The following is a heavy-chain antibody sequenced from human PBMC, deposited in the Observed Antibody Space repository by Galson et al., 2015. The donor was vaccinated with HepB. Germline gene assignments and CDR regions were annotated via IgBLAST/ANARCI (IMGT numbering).Heavy chain of an antibody. CDR3: ARDREYSSSGYYYYYMDV. Sequence: SVKVSCKASGGTFSSYAISWVRQAPGQGLEWMGGIIPIFGTANYAQKFQGRVTITADESTSTAYMELSSLRSEDTAVYYCARDREYSSSGYYYYYMDVWGKGTTVTVSS. V-gene: IGHV1-69*13. J-gene: IGHJ6*03. CDR2: IIPIFGTA. CDR1: GGTFSSYA. D-gene: IGHD6-13*01.